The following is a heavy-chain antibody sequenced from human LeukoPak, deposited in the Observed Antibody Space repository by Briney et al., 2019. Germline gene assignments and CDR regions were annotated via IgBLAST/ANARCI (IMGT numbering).Heavy chain of an antibody. CDR2: ISSSSSYI. Sequence: GGSLRLSCVPSGITFSNSALNWVRQAPGKGLEWVSSISSSSSYIYNADSVKGRFTISRDNAKNSLYLQMNSLRAEDTAVYYCARVGTSGSYNDAFDIWGQGTMVTVSS. CDR1: GITFSNSA. V-gene: IGHV3-21*01. CDR3: ARVGTSGSYNDAFDI. D-gene: IGHD3-10*01. J-gene: IGHJ3*02.